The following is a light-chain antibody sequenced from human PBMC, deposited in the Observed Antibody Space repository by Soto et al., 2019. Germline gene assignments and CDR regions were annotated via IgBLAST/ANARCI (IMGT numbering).Light chain of an antibody. CDR3: QDYGSSPQT. J-gene: IGKJ1*01. CDR2: AAS. Sequence: DIVLTQSPGTLSLSPGERATLSCRASQRISSNYLGWYQQKPGQAPRLLIYAASSRATGIPDRFSGSGSGTDFTLTISRLEPEDFAVYYCQDYGSSPQTFVQGTKVDIK. CDR1: QRISSNY. V-gene: IGKV3-20*01.